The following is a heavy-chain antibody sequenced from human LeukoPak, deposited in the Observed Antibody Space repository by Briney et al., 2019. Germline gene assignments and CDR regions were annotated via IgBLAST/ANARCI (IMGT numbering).Heavy chain of an antibody. CDR3: AKGLAIATTFDY. J-gene: IGHJ4*02. D-gene: IGHD1-26*01. V-gene: IGHV3-23*01. CDR1: GFTFSDYY. Sequence: SGGSLRLSCAASGFTFSDYYMSWIRQAPGKGLEWVSTITGSGDNTYYADSVKGRVTFSRDNSKNALYLQMNSLRGEDTAVYYCAKGLAIATTFDYWGQGTLVTVSS. CDR2: ITGSGDNT.